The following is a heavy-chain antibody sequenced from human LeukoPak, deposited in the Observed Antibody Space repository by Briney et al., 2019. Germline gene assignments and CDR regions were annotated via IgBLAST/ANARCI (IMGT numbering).Heavy chain of an antibody. CDR3: ATGVDS. CDR2: INTNTGNP. Sequence: ASVKVSCKASGYTFTSYALNWVRQAPGQGLEWMGWINTNTGNPTYAQGFTGRFVFSLDTSVSTTYVQINSLKAEDAAMYYCATGVDSWGQGTLVTVSS. V-gene: IGHV7-4-1*02. J-gene: IGHJ4*02. CDR1: GYTFTSYA.